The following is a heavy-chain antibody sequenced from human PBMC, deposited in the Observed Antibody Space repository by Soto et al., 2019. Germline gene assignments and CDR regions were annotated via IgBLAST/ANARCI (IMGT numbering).Heavy chain of an antibody. D-gene: IGHD3-22*01. CDR2: ISYDGSNK. Sequence: GGSLRLSCAASGFAFSSYAMHWVRQAPGKGLEWVAVISYDGSNKYYADSVKGRFTISRDNSKNTLYLQMNSLRAEDAAVYYCARASRPTMIVVPPNWYFDLWGRGTLVTVSS. J-gene: IGHJ2*01. CDR1: GFAFSSYA. CDR3: ARASRPTMIVVPPNWYFDL. V-gene: IGHV3-30-3*01.